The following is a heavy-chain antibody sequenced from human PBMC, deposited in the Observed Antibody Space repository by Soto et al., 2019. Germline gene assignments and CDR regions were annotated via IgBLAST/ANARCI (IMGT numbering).Heavy chain of an antibody. CDR3: ARDSGIGEPAGYYYYGMDV. CDR2: IYSGGST. J-gene: IGHJ6*02. V-gene: IGHV3-53*01. D-gene: IGHD3-3*01. CDR1: GFTFNNYA. Sequence: PGGSLRLSCAASGFTFNNYAMTWVRQAPGKGLEWVSVIYSGGSTYYADSVKGRFTISRDNSKNTLYLQMNSLRAEDTAVYYCARDSGIGEPAGYYYYGMDVWGQGTTVTVSS.